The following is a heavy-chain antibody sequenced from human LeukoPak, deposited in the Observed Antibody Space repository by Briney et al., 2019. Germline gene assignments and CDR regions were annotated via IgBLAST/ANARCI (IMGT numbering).Heavy chain of an antibody. Sequence: GGSLRLSCAASGFTFSSYWMSWVRQAPGKWLEWVANIKQDGREKYYVDSVKGRFTISRDNAKNSLYLQMNSLRAEDTVVYNCATLLVPAAILIYWGQGTLVTVSS. D-gene: IGHD2-2*01. CDR2: IKQDGREK. V-gene: IGHV3-7*01. CDR3: ATLLVPAAILIY. J-gene: IGHJ4*02. CDR1: GFTFSSYW.